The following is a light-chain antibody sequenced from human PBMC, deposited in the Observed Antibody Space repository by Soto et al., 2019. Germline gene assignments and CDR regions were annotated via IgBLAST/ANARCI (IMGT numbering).Light chain of an antibody. V-gene: IGKV3-20*01. CDR2: GES. CDR1: QGVSSSY. CDR3: QQYGASVT. J-gene: IGKJ3*01. Sequence: EIVLTQSPGTLSLSPGEGATLSCRASQGVSSSYLAWYQHKPGQAPRLLIYGESSRASGIPDRFSGSGSVTDFTLTINRLEPEDFAVYYCQQYGASVTFGPGTKVDLK.